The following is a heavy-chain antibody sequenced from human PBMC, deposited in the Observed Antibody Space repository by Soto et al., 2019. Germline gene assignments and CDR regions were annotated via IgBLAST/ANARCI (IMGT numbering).Heavy chain of an antibody. D-gene: IGHD6-13*01. CDR1: GGTFSSYA. Sequence: GASVKVSCKASGGTFSSYAISWVRQAPGQGLEWMGGIIPIFGTANYAQKFQGRVTITADESTSTAYMELSSLRSEDTAVYYCAGSRPNVLAAGMYNWFDPWGQGTLVTVSS. CDR3: AGSRPNVLAAGMYNWFDP. V-gene: IGHV1-69*13. CDR2: IIPIFGTA. J-gene: IGHJ5*02.